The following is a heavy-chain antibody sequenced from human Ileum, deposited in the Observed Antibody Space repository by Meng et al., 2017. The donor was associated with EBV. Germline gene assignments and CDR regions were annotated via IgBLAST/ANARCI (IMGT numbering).Heavy chain of an antibody. J-gene: IGHJ4*02. D-gene: IGHD2-2*01. V-gene: IGHV7-4-1*01. CDR3: ARGEGGYCSTTTCYLGT. CDR2: INTDTSNP. CDR1: GYPIPRLA. Sequence: QVPLVQCGSDLKPPADSVKVSCKASGYPIPRLAIHWVRHAPGQGLEWMGWINTDTSNPTYAQGLTGRFVFSLDTSVSTAYLQFGSLMAEDTAVYYCARGEGGYCSTTTCYLGTWGQGTLVTVSS.